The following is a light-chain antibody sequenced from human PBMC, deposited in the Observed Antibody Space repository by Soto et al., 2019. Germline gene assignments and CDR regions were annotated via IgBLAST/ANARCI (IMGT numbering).Light chain of an antibody. V-gene: IGKV3-20*01. Sequence: EIVLTQSPGTLSLSPGERATLSCRASQSVTSNYFAWYQKKPGQAPRLLIYGASSRATSIPDRFSGRGAGTDFTLTISRLEPEDFAVYYCQQYGSSQTFGQGTKVDI. CDR2: GAS. CDR3: QQYGSSQT. CDR1: QSVTSNY. J-gene: IGKJ1*01.